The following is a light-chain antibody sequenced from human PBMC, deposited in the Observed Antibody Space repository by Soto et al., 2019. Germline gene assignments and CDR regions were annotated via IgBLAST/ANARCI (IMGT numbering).Light chain of an antibody. Sequence: QSVLTQPPSVSGAPGQRVTISCTESSSDIGAGYDVHWYQRLPGTAPKVLIYNNNNRPSRVPDRFSGSKSGTSASLAITGLQAEDEADYYCQSYDSSLSGSYVFGTGTKLTVL. J-gene: IGLJ1*01. CDR3: QSYDSSLSGSYV. V-gene: IGLV1-40*01. CDR1: SSDIGAGYD. CDR2: NNN.